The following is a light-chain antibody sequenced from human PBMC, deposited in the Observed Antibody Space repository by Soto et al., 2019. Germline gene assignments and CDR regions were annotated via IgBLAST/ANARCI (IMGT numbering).Light chain of an antibody. CDR2: EVS. Sequence: QSALTQPASVSGSPGQSITISCTGTSSDVGGHNYVSWYQHHPGKAPKLMIYEVSNRPSGVCNRFSGSKSGNTASLTISGLQAEDEADYYCSAYTGSSNWVFGGGTKLTVL. J-gene: IGLJ3*02. V-gene: IGLV2-14*01. CDR3: SAYTGSSNWV. CDR1: SSDVGGHNY.